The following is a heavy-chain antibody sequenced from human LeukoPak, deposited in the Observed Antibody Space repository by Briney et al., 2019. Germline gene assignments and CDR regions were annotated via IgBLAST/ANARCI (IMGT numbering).Heavy chain of an antibody. V-gene: IGHV3-21*01. CDR3: ARGGDTAPEDY. CDR2: ISSSSSYI. D-gene: IGHD5-18*01. Sequence: GGSLRLSCAASGFTFSSYSMNWVRQAPGKGLEWVSSISSSSSYIYYADSVKGRFTISRDNAKNSLYLQMNGLRAEDTAVYYCARGGDTAPEDYWGQGTLVTVSS. J-gene: IGHJ4*02. CDR1: GFTFSSYS.